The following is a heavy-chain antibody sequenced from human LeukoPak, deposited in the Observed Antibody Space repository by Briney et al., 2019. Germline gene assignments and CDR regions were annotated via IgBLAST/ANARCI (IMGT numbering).Heavy chain of an antibody. V-gene: IGHV3-23*01. CDR2: ISGSGGST. CDR3: AKDLRYYDILTGYYGSGFDY. D-gene: IGHD3-9*01. CDR1: GFTFSSYA. J-gene: IGHJ4*02. Sequence: PGGSLRLSCAASGFTFSSYAMSWVRQAPGKGLEWVSAISGSGGSTYYADSVKGRFTISRDNSKHTLYLQMNSLRAEDTAVYYCAKDLRYYDILTGYYGSGFDYWGQGTLVTVSS.